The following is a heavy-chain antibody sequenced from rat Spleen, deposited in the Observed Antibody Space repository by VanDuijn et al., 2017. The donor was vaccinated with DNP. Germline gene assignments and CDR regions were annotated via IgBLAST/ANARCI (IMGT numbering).Heavy chain of an antibody. CDR2: ISPSGSRT. J-gene: IGHJ3*01. D-gene: IGHD4-3*01. CDR1: GFTFSNYG. Sequence: EVQLVESGGGLVQPGRSLKLSCAASGFTFSNYGMAWVRQAPTKGLEWVAAISPSGSRTYYPDSVKGRFTISRDDAKSGLYLQMDSLRSEDTATYYCTFGVGFAYWGQGTLVTVSS. CDR3: TFGVGFAY. V-gene: IGHV5-19*01.